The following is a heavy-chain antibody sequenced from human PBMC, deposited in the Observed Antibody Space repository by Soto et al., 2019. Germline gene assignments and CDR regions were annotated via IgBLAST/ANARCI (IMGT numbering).Heavy chain of an antibody. Sequence: SGPTLVNPTQTLAMTCTFSGFSLSTSGMCVSWIRQPPGKALEWLALIDWDDDKYYSTSLKTRLTISKDTSKNQVVLTMTNMDPVDTATYYCARTPDVDTAMVNFYFDYWGQGTLVTVSS. V-gene: IGHV2-70*01. CDR3: ARTPDVDTAMVNFYFDY. D-gene: IGHD5-18*01. J-gene: IGHJ4*02. CDR1: GFSLSTSGMC. CDR2: IDWDDDK.